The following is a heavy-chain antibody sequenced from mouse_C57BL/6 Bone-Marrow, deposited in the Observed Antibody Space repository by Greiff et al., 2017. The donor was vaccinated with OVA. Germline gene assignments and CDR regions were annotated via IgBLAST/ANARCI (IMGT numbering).Heavy chain of an antibody. D-gene: IGHD2-4*01. CDR2: ISSGGGYT. Sequence: EVHLVESGGDLVKPGGSLKLSCAASGFTFSSYGMSWVRQTPDKRLEWVATISSGGGYTYYPASVKGRFTISRDHASNTPYLQMSSLKSEDTAMYYCARHGDDSRAWFGGWGQAALVTV. J-gene: IGHJ3*01. CDR1: GFTFSSYG. V-gene: IGHV5-6*01. CDR3: ARHGDDSRAWFGG.